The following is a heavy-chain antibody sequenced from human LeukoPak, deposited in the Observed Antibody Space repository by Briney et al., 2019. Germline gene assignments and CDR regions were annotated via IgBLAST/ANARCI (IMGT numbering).Heavy chain of an antibody. J-gene: IGHJ6*03. CDR1: GGTFSSYA. Sequence: SVKVSCKASGGTFSSYAISWVRQAPGQGLEWMGGIIPIFGTANYAQKFQGRVTITTDESTSTAYMELSSLRSEDTAVYYCARAAYPLVGATYYYYYYMDVWGKGTTVTVSS. CDR2: IIPIFGTA. V-gene: IGHV1-69*05. CDR3: ARAAYPLVGATYYYYYYMDV. D-gene: IGHD1-26*01.